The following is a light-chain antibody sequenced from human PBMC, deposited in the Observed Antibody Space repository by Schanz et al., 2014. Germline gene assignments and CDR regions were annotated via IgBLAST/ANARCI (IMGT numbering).Light chain of an antibody. Sequence: QSALTQPASVSGSPGQSITISCTGTSSDVGGYNYVSWYQHHPGKAPKLMIYDVSNRPSGVSSRFSGSKSGNTASLTISGLQAEDEADYYCSSYTSSSTLVFGTGTKLTVL. CDR1: SSDVGGYNY. CDR3: SSYTSSSTLV. J-gene: IGLJ1*01. V-gene: IGLV2-14*03. CDR2: DVS.